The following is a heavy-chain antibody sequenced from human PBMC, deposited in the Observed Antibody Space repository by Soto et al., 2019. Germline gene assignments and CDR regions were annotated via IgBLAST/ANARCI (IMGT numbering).Heavy chain of an antibody. J-gene: IGHJ6*02. D-gene: IGHD4-17*01. Sequence: QVQLQQSGPRLVKPSETLSLTCTVSSGPDRSHNWGWIRQPPGRGLEWLVYVYYTGDTAYNPSLRGRVTISADTSTNDISLTLNSVTAADTAVYYCVIQGIDYLHGLVDVWGQGTTVSVSS. CDR1: SGPDRSHN. CDR3: VIQGIDYLHGLVDV. CDR2: VYYTGDT. V-gene: IGHV4-59*08.